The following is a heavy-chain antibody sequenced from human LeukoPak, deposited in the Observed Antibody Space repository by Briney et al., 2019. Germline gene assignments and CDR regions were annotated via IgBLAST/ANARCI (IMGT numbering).Heavy chain of an antibody. Sequence: ASVKVSCKASGYTFTSYGISWVRQAPGQGLEWMGWISAYNGNTNYAQKLQGRVTMTTDTSTSTAYMELRSLRSDDTAVYYCARRYCGVGGCYSSFDYWGQGTLVTVSS. CDR1: GYTFTSYG. V-gene: IGHV1-18*01. D-gene: IGHD2-15*01. CDR3: ARRYCGVGGCYSSFDY. J-gene: IGHJ4*02. CDR2: ISAYNGNT.